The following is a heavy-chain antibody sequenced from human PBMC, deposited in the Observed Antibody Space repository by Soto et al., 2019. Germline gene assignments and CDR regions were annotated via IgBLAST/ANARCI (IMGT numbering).Heavy chain of an antibody. CDR1: GYSFTSLD. Sequence: ASVQVSCKASGYSFTSLDINWVRQTAGQGLEWMGWMQPSTGRTGYAQKFQGRVTMTRDTSINTAYMELTTLTSDDTACYYCARGVSAGVDYWGQGTLVTVSS. CDR3: ARGVSAGVDY. CDR2: MQPSTGRT. J-gene: IGHJ4*02. V-gene: IGHV1-8*01. D-gene: IGHD1-26*01.